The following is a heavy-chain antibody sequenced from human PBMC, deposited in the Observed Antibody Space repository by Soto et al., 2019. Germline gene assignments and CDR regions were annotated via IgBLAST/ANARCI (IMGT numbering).Heavy chain of an antibody. Sequence: SGPTLVNPTQTLTLTCTFSGFSLSTSGMCVSWIRQPPGKALEWLALIDWDDDKYYSTSLKTRLTISKDTSKNQVVLTMTNMDPVDTATYYCARIPAGGGYYYGMDVCGQRTTVTVSS. CDR1: GFSLSTSGMC. V-gene: IGHV2-70*01. CDR2: IDWDDDK. D-gene: IGHD2-15*01. CDR3: ARIPAGGGYYYGMDV. J-gene: IGHJ6*02.